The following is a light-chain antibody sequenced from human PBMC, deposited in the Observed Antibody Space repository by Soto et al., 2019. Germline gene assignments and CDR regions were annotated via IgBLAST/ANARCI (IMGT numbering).Light chain of an antibody. CDR3: QQADSLPRT. V-gene: IGKV1-12*01. CDR1: QDINSR. CDR2: FAF. J-gene: IGKJ4*01. Sequence: DIQMTQSPSSVSASVGDRVTITCRASQDINSRLAWYQQKPGKAPKLLIYFAFNLESGVPSRFIGSGSGTDFTLNITSLQPEDFATYYCQQADSLPRTFGGGTKVEIK.